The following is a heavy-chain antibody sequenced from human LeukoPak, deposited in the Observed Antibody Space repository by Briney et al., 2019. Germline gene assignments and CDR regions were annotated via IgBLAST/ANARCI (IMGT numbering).Heavy chain of an antibody. Sequence: EASVKVSCTASGYTFRQYSMSWVRQAPGKGLEWMGIINPSGGSTSYAQKFQGRVTMTRDMSTSTVYMELSSLRSDDTAVYYCARGGRYYYDILTGLFRGYFDYWGQGTLVTVSS. J-gene: IGHJ4*02. CDR2: INPSGGST. CDR3: ARGGRYYYDILTGLFRGYFDY. V-gene: IGHV1-46*01. CDR1: GYTFRQYS. D-gene: IGHD3-9*01.